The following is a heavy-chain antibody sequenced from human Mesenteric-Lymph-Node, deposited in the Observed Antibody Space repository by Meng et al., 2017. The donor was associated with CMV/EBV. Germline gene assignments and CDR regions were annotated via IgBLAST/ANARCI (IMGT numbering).Heavy chain of an antibody. Sequence: ASVKVSCKASENTFTAFYMHWVRQAPGQGLEWMGWINPNSGDGYIAQRFQGRVTMTRDTSITTAYMELSRLTSDDTAVYFCARGGPLGYCSGGSCGNWFDPWGQGSLVTVSS. J-gene: IGHJ5*02. V-gene: IGHV1-2*02. D-gene: IGHD2-15*01. CDR3: ARGGPLGYCSGGSCGNWFDP. CDR2: INPNSGDG. CDR1: ENTFTAFY.